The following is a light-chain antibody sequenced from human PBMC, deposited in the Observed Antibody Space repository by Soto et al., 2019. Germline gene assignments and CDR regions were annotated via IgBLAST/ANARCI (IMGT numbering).Light chain of an antibody. CDR2: GTS. CDR1: QSVSSRY. V-gene: IGKV3-20*01. CDR3: QQYGSSPLYP. Sequence: EGALTQSPGTLSLSPGERVTLSCRASQSVSSRYLAWYQQKPGQAPRLVIYGTSTRATGIPDRFSGSGSGTDFTLTISRLEPEDFAVYYCQQYGSSPLYPFGQGTKLEIK. J-gene: IGKJ2*01.